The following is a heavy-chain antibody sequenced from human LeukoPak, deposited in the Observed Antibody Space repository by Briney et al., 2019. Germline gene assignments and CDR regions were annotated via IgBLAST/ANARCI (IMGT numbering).Heavy chain of an antibody. CDR1: GITLSNYG. J-gene: IGHJ3*02. D-gene: IGHD4-23*01. V-gene: IGHV3-33*06. CDR3: AKDTDYGGNSGSAFDI. CDR2: IWYDGSNK. Sequence: GGSMRLSCAVSGITLSNYGMSWVRQAPGKGLEWVAVIWYDGSNKYYADSVKGRFTISRDNSKNTLYLQMNSLRAEDTAVYYCAKDTDYGGNSGSAFDIWGQGTMVTVSS.